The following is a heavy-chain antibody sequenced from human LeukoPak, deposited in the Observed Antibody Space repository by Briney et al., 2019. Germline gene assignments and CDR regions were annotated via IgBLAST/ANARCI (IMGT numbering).Heavy chain of an antibody. CDR1: GFTFGSYW. V-gene: IGHV3-74*01. Sequence: GGSLRLSCAASGFTFGSYWMHWVRQAPGKGLVWVSRINTDGGSTTYADSVKGRFTISRDNAKNTLYLQMDSLRAEDTAVYYCGRGFSIVPAGIPDYWGLGTLVTVSS. J-gene: IGHJ4*02. CDR3: GRGFSIVPAGIPDY. D-gene: IGHD2-2*02. CDR2: INTDGGST.